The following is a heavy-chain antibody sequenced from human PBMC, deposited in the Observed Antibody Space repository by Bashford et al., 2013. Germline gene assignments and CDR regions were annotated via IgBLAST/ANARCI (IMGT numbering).Heavy chain of an antibody. CDR3: ARSGGSGWYFVY. Sequence: VRQAPGKGLEWVANIKQDGSEKYYVDSVKGRFTISRDNAKNSLYLQMNSLRAEDTAVYYCARSGGSGWYFVYWGQGTLVTVSS. J-gene: IGHJ4*02. D-gene: IGHD6-19*01. V-gene: IGHV3-7*01. CDR2: IKQDGSEK.